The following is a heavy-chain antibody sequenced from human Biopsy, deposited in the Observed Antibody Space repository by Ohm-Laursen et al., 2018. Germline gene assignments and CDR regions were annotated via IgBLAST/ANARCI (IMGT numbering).Heavy chain of an antibody. V-gene: IGHV4-4*07. CDR3: ARTPGKAVAGRFLDL. CDR1: GGTTNDFF. CDR2: IYSSGGS. Sequence: GTLPLTCSVSGGTTNDFFWSWIRQPAGETLEWVGRIYSSGGSSYNPSLKSRIPMTMDTFNNQFLLTLTPATAGDTAVYYCARTPGKAVAGRFLDLWGRGTLATVSS. D-gene: IGHD6-19*01. J-gene: IGHJ2*01.